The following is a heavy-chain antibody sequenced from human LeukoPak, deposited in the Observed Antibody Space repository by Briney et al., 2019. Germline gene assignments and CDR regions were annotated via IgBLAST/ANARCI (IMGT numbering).Heavy chain of an antibody. CDR3: ATILRDSSGYFFGTAFDI. J-gene: IGHJ3*02. Sequence: ASVKVSCKASGGTFSSYAISWVRQAPGQGLEWMGRIIPILGIANYAQKFQGRVTITADESTSTAYMELSSLRSEDTAVYYCATILRDSSGYFFGTAFDIWGQGTMVTVSS. D-gene: IGHD3-22*01. CDR1: GGTFSSYA. CDR2: IIPILGIA. V-gene: IGHV1-69*04.